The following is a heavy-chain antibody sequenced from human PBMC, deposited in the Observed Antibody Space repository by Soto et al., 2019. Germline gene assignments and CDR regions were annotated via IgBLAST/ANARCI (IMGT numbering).Heavy chain of an antibody. D-gene: IGHD2-2*01. Sequence: QVQLVQSGVEVKKPGASVTVSCKASGYTFTSYGIVWVRQAPGQGLEWMGWISAYNGNTSYAQKYQDRVTMTRDTSTETAHMGLRSLTSDDTAVYYCARRYCGRTSCYGFFDYWGQGTLVTVSS. J-gene: IGHJ4*02. CDR2: ISAYNGNT. CDR3: ARRYCGRTSCYGFFDY. CDR1: GYTFTSYG. V-gene: IGHV1-18*01.